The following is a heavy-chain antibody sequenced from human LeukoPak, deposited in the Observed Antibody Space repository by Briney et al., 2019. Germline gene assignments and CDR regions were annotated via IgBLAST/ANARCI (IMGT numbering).Heavy chain of an antibody. J-gene: IGHJ4*02. V-gene: IGHV3-23*01. CDR3: AKGFRSDGTCYSSVDY. D-gene: IGHD2-15*01. CDR2: ICGSSDNT. CDR1: GFTFSRFA. Sequence: GSLRLPCAASGFTFSRFAMSWVRQAPGKGLEWVSTICGSSDNTYNADSVKGRFTISRDNSKNTLYLQMNSLRDEDTAIYYCAKGFRSDGTCYSSVDYWGQGTLVTVSS.